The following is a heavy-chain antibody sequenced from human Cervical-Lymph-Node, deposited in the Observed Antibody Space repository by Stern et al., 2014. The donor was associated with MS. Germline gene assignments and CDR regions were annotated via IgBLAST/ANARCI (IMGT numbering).Heavy chain of an antibody. J-gene: IGHJ4*02. CDR2: IRSKAINYAT. V-gene: IGHV3-73*01. CDR1: GFTFSDSA. CDR3: TRRRIPATAPFDS. D-gene: IGHD6-13*01. Sequence: EMQLVESGGGLVQPGGSLKLSCAASGFTFSDSAMHWVRQAPGKGLEWVGRIRSKAINYATAYATSVKGRFTISRDDSKNMAFLQMNSLKTEDTAVYYCTRRRIPATAPFDSWGQGTLVTVSS.